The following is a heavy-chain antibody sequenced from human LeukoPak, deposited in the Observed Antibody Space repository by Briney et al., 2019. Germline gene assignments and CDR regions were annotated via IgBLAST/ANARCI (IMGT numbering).Heavy chain of an antibody. V-gene: IGHV3-21*01. D-gene: IGHD2-15*01. Sequence: GGSLRLSCAAYGFTFRSYSMNWVRQAPGKGLEWVGSITSSSSFIYHAESVKGRFTISRDNAKNSLYLQMNSLRAEDTAVYYCARDMTGRDCSGGSCYRYGLDVWGQGTTVTVSS. CDR1: GFTFRSYS. J-gene: IGHJ6*02. CDR3: ARDMTGRDCSGGSCYRYGLDV. CDR2: ITSSSSFI.